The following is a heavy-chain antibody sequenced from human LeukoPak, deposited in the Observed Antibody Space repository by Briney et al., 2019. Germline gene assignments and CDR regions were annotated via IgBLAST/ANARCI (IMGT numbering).Heavy chain of an antibody. CDR3: ARDFENYGGNAFDY. V-gene: IGHV3-33*08. CDR1: GLTFSSDW. Sequence: GGSLRLSCAASGLTFSSDWMHWVRQAPGKGLEWVAVIWYDGSNKYYADSVKGRFTISRDNSKNTLYLQMNSLRAEDTAVYYCARDFENYGGNAFDYWGQGTLVTVSS. CDR2: IWYDGSNK. J-gene: IGHJ4*02. D-gene: IGHD4-23*01.